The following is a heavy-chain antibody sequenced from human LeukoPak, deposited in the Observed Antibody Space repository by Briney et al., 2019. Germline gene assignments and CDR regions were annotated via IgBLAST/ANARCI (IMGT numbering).Heavy chain of an antibody. CDR2: IIPIFGTA. D-gene: IGHD1-1*01. CDR1: GGTFSSYA. Sequence: GSSMKVSCKASGGTFSSYAISWVRQAPGQGLEWMGGIIPIFGTANYAQKFQGRVTITTDESTSTAYMELSSLRSEDTAVYYCARELEDAFDIWGQGTMVTVSS. V-gene: IGHV1-69*05. CDR3: ARELEDAFDI. J-gene: IGHJ3*02.